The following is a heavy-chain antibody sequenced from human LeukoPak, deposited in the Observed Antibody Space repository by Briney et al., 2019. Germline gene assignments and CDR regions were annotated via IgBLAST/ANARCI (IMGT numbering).Heavy chain of an antibody. CDR3: ARGPLAYEYYFDY. D-gene: IGHD3-22*01. CDR1: GFTFSSYW. CDR2: INSDGSST. J-gene: IGHJ4*02. Sequence: PGGSLRLSCAASGFTFSSYWMHWVRQAPGKGLVWVSRINSDGSSTSYADSVKGRFTISRDNAKNTLYLQMNSLRAEDTAGYYCARGPLAYEYYFDYWGQGTLVTVSS. V-gene: IGHV3-74*01.